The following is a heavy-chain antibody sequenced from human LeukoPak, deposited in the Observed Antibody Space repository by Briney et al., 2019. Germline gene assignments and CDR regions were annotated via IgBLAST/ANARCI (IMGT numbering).Heavy chain of an antibody. Sequence: SGTLSLTCAVSGGSISSSNWWRWVRQPPGKGLEWSGEIYHSGSTNYNPSLKSRVTISVDKSKNQFSLKLSSVTAADTAVYYCARDLRSSGWSVDPWGQGTLVTVSS. J-gene: IGHJ5*02. D-gene: IGHD6-19*01. V-gene: IGHV4-4*02. CDR2: IYHSGST. CDR3: ARDLRSSGWSVDP. CDR1: GGSISSSNW.